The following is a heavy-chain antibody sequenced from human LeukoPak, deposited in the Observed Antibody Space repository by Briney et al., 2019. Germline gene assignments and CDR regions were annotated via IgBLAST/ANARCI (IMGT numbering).Heavy chain of an antibody. J-gene: IGHJ4*02. Sequence: GGSLRLSCAASGFTFSSYSINWVRQAPGKGLEWVSYISSSSSAIYYADSVKGRFTISRDNAKNSLYLQMNSLRDEDTAVYYCARDYYDSSGYYHGAYWGQGTLVTVSS. CDR2: ISSSSSAI. D-gene: IGHD3-22*01. CDR3: ARDYYDSSGYYHGAY. V-gene: IGHV3-48*02. CDR1: GFTFSSYS.